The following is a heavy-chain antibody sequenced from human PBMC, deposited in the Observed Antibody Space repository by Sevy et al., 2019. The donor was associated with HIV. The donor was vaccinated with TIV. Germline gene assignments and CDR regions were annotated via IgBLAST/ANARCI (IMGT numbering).Heavy chain of an antibody. CDR1: GFTFSSYS. CDR3: ARISGWRFDY. CDR2: ISSSSTI. V-gene: IGHV3-48*01. Sequence: GGSLRLSCAASGFTFSSYSMNWVRQAPGKGLEWVSYISSSSTIYYSDSVKGRFTISRDNAKNSLYLQMNSLRAEDTAVYYCARISGWRFDYWGQGTLVTVSS. D-gene: IGHD6-19*01. J-gene: IGHJ4*02.